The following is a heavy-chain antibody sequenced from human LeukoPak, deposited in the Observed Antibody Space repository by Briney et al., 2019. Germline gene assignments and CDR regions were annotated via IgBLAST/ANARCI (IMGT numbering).Heavy chain of an antibody. D-gene: IGHD3-10*02. Sequence: GGSLRLSCAASGFTFSSYEMNWVRQAPGKGPEWVSYISSSGSTIYYADSVKGRFTISRDNAKNSLYLQMNSLRAQDTAVYYCAELGITMIGGVWGKGATVTISS. CDR3: AELGITMIGGV. V-gene: IGHV3-48*03. CDR1: GFTFSSYE. CDR2: ISSSGSTI. J-gene: IGHJ6*04.